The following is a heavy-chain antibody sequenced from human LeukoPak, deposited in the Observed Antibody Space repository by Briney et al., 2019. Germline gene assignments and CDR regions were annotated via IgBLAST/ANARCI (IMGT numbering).Heavy chain of an antibody. J-gene: IGHJ6*04. Sequence: GRSLRLSCAASGFTLSDSAMHWVRQAPGKGLEWVSYISSSGSTIYYADSVKGRFTISRDNAKNSLYLQMNSLRAEDTAVYYCAELGITMIGGVWGKGTTVTISS. D-gene: IGHD3-10*02. CDR3: AELGITMIGGV. V-gene: IGHV3-48*03. CDR2: ISSSGSTI. CDR1: GFTLSDSA.